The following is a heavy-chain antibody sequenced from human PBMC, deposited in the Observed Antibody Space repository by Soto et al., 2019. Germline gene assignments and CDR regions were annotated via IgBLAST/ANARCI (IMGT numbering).Heavy chain of an antibody. J-gene: IGHJ5*01. CDR1: GFSLTNSGVG. Sequence: QITLKESGPTLVEPTQTLTLTCSFSGFSLTNSGVGVGWFRQAPGKALEGLVIIYLDNDRRYNPSLKTKLTITKDTSKYHVVLTMTYMEPVDTGTYYCAHRVTYSRSWYVGWFDSWGQGTPVTLS. CDR2: IYLDNDR. D-gene: IGHD6-13*01. CDR3: AHRVTYSRSWYVGWFDS. V-gene: IGHV2-5*02.